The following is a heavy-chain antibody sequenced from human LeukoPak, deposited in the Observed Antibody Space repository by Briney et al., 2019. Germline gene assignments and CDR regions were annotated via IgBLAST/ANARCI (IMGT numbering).Heavy chain of an antibody. Sequence: GGSLRLSCAASGFTFSYYWMHWVRQAPGEGLVWVSRINDGGRTTTYADSVKGRITISRDNAKNTLYLQMSSLRVEDTAVYYCARSGITMVGGASIGLLTFDIWGPGTMVTVSP. CDR1: GFTFSYYW. CDR3: ARSGITMVGGASIGLLTFDI. CDR2: INDGGRTT. V-gene: IGHV3-74*03. J-gene: IGHJ3*02. D-gene: IGHD3-10*01.